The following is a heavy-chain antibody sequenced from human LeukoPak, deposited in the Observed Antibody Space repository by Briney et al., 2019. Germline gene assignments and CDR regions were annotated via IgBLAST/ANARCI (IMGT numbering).Heavy chain of an antibody. CDR3: ARERYCTSATCYVGVPFDS. J-gene: IGHJ4*02. Sequence: GGSLRLSSAASGSTFNTYYMTWVRQAPGKGLEWVAGIKQDGSENYYMDSVKGRFTISRDNSRNSLYLQMNSLRAEDTAVYFCARERYCTSATCYVGVPFDSWGQGTLVTVSS. CDR1: GSTFNTYY. CDR2: IKQDGSEN. D-gene: IGHD2-2*01. V-gene: IGHV3-7*01.